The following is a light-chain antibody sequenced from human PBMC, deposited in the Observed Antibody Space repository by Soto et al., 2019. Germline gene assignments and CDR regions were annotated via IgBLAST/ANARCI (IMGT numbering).Light chain of an antibody. CDR3: QQYNNWPPVT. CDR2: GAS. CDR1: QSVSNN. Sequence: EIVMTQSPATLSLSPGERATLSCRASQSVSNNLAWYQQKLGQAPRLLIYGASTRATGIPARFSGSGSGTEFTLTISNLQSEDFAVYYCQQYNNWPPVTFGQGTRLEIK. V-gene: IGKV3-15*01. J-gene: IGKJ5*01.